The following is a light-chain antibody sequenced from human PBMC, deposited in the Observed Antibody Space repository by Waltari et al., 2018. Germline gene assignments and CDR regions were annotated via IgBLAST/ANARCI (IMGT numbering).Light chain of an antibody. Sequence: CKASQSGTILSLTWYRHKLGPAPRLLIYGTSSRATGIPDRFSGSGSGTDFTLTISRLEPEDFAVYYCQQYDGEVVTFGGGTKVEI. CDR3: QQYDGEVVT. CDR1: QSGTILS. V-gene: IGKV3-20*01. CDR2: GTS. J-gene: IGKJ4*02.